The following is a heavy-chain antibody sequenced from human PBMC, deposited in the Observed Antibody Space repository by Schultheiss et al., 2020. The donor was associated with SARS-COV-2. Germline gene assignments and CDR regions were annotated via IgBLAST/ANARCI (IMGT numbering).Heavy chain of an antibody. CDR2: IIPIFGTA. CDR3: ARDAVVEGTIFEH. Sequence: SVKVSCKASGGTFSSYAISWVRQAPGQGLEWMGGIIPIFGTANYAQKFQGRVTITADESTSTAYMELSSLRSEDTAVYYCARDAVVEGTIFEHWGQGTLVTVSS. D-gene: IGHD2-15*01. V-gene: IGHV1-69*13. J-gene: IGHJ4*02. CDR1: GGTFSSYA.